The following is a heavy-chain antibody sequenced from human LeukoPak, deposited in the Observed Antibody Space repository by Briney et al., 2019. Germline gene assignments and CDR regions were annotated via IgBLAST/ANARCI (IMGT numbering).Heavy chain of an antibody. Sequence: GGSLRLSCAASGFTFSSYGMHWVRQAPGKGLEWVAVISYDGSNKYYADSVKGRFTISRDNSKNTLYLQMNSLRAEDTAVYYCAKDGTAYCGGDCYGDYYYYMDVWGKGTTVTVSS. CDR3: AKDGTAYCGGDCYGDYYYYMDV. V-gene: IGHV3-30*18. CDR2: ISYDGSNK. J-gene: IGHJ6*03. D-gene: IGHD2-21*01. CDR1: GFTFSSYG.